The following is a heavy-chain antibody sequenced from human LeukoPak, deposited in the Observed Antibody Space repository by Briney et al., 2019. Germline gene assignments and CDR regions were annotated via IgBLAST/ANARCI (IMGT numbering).Heavy chain of an antibody. CDR1: GYTLTELS. CDR3: ATDQGRGAAAGLFDY. J-gene: IGHJ4*02. V-gene: IGHV1-24*01. CDR2: FDPEEGET. D-gene: IGHD6-13*01. Sequence: ASVKVSCKVSGYTLTELSMHWVRQAPGKGHEWKGGFDPEEGETIYAQKFQGRVTMTEDTSTDTAYMELSSLRSEDTAVYYCATDQGRGAAAGLFDYWGQGTLVTVSS.